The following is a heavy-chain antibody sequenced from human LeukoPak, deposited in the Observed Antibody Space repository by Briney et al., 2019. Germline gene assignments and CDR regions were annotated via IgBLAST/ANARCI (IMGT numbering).Heavy chain of an antibody. D-gene: IGHD4-17*01. CDR2: ISAYNGNT. J-gene: IGHJ5*02. Sequence: ASVKVFCKASGYTFTSYGISWVRQAPGQGLEWMGWISAYNGNTNYAQKLQGRVTMTTDTSTSTAYMELRSLRSDDTAVYYCARGVYGDYGPGTNWFDPWGQGTLVTVSS. CDR1: GYTFTSYG. V-gene: IGHV1-18*01. CDR3: ARGVYGDYGPGTNWFDP.